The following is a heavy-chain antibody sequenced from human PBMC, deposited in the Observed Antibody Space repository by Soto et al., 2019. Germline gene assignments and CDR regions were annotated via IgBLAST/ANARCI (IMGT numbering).Heavy chain of an antibody. D-gene: IGHD3-22*01. CDR1: GYSFANYW. V-gene: IGHV5-51*01. CDR2: IYPSDSDT. J-gene: IGHJ4*02. CDR3: ARGDTSDYSTATPADY. Sequence: GESLKISFSGSGYSFANYWIGWVRQMPGKGLEWMGIIYPSDSDTRYSPSFQGQVTISADKSISTAYLQWTSLKASDTAMYFCARGDTSDYSTATPADYWGQGTLVTVSS.